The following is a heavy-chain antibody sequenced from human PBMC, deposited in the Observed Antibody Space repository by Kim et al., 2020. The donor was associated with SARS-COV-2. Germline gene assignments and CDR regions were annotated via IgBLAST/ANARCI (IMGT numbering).Heavy chain of an antibody. J-gene: IGHJ3*01. Sequence: GGSLRHSCAASGFTASSQYMSWVRQAPGKGLEWVSIAYSSSRMFYADSVKGLFTISGDSSRNTVYLQMNSLRADDTDAYYCARVRVTNKQSLVRGVLHAFDLWGQGTMVTVSS. V-gene: IGHV3-53*03. CDR1: GFTASSQY. D-gene: IGHD3-10*01. CDR2: AYSSSRM. CDR3: ARVRVTNKQSLVRGVLHAFDL.